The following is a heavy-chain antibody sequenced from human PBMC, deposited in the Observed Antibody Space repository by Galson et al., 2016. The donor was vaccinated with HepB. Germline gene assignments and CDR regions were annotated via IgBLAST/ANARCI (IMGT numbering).Heavy chain of an antibody. D-gene: IGHD6-13*01. Sequence: SLRLSCAASGFSFSSYAMTWVRQPPGKGLEWVTGISDSGYATYYTDSVKGRFTISRDNSKNTLYLQMDSLRTEDTAVYYCAGLEQKMDLYFQHWGQGTLVTVSS. CDR3: AGLEQKMDLYFQH. J-gene: IGHJ1*01. CDR2: ISDSGYAT. CDR1: GFSFSSYA. V-gene: IGHV3-23*01.